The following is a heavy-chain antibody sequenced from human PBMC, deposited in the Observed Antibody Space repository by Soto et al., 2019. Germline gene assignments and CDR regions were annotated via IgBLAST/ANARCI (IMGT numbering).Heavy chain of an antibody. Sequence: GGSLRLSCAASGFTFSSYWMSWVRQAPGKGLEWVTYIKQDGSEKSDGDSVKGGFTISRDNAKNSLYLHMNSLRAEDTAVYYWGRGESYCDAFDIWGQGTMVTVSS. V-gene: IGHV3-7*03. J-gene: IGHJ3*02. CDR1: GFTFSSYW. D-gene: IGHD1-26*01. CDR3: GRGESYCDAFDI. CDR2: IKQDGSEK.